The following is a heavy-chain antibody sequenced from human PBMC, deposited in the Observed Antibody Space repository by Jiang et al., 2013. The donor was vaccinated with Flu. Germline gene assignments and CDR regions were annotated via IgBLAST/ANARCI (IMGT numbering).Heavy chain of an antibody. V-gene: IGHV3-48*03. CDR3: ARWGKSLYNFNSLGYYQDTLDS. D-gene: IGHD3-22*01. J-gene: IGHJ5*01. CDR1: GFTFSAFE. CDR2: ISGSGSTI. Sequence: VESGGDLVQSGGSLRLSCEASGFTFSAFEMNWVRQAPGRGLEWVSYISGSGSTIYYADSVKGRFTISRDNARSSVYLQMNSLSAEDTAVYYCARWGKSLYNFNSLGYYQDTLDSWGQGTLVTVSS.